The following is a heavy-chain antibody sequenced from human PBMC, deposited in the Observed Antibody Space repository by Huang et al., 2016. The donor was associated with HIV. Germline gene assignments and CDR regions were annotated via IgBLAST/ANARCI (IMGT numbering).Heavy chain of an antibody. CDR3: AKESRWFSDFDQ. Sequence: QVQLVESGGGVVQPGTSLRLSCAASGFIFSNFGMHWVRQAPGKGLGGGAVISYDGRSDRYSDSVKGRFTISRDNDKNTLSLEMNRLRHDDTAVYYCAKESRWFSDFDQWGQGTLVTVSS. J-gene: IGHJ5*02. CDR2: ISYDGRSD. D-gene: IGHD2-15*01. V-gene: IGHV3-30*18. CDR1: GFIFSNFG.